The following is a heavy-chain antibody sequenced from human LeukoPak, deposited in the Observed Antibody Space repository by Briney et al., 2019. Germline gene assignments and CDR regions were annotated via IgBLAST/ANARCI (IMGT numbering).Heavy chain of an antibody. CDR2: IYHSGST. V-gene: IGHV4-38-2*01. Sequence: GSLRLSCAASEFTFSSHAMIWIRQPPGKGLEWIGSIYHSGSTYYNPSLKSRVTISVDTSKNQFSLKLSSVTAADTAVYYCASGRDGYNPPYYFDYWGQGTLVTVSS. D-gene: IGHD5-24*01. J-gene: IGHJ4*02. CDR3: ASGRDGYNPPYYFDY. CDR1: EFTFSSHA.